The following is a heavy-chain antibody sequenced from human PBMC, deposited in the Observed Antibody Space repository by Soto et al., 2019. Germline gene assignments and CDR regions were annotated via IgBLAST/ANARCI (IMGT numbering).Heavy chain of an antibody. CDR3: ARDKGYVVD. J-gene: IGHJ1*01. V-gene: IGHV1-3*04. CDR1: GYTFTSYS. CDR2: INTDNADA. D-gene: IGHD5-12*01. Sequence: ASVKVSCKASGYTFTSYSIHWVRQVPGQGLEWIGWINTDNADAKYSQKFKGRVTVTRDTPATTSHMEVRSLRSEDTPVYHWARDKGYVVDWCLGTLVTVSS.